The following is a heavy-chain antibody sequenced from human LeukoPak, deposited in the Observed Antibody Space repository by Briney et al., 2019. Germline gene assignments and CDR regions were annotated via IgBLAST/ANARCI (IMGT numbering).Heavy chain of an antibody. V-gene: IGHV3-30*18. J-gene: IGHJ4*02. CDR1: GFTFYSYG. D-gene: IGHD3-16*01. CDR2: ISYNGRNN. Sequence: GGSLKLSCAASGFTFYSYGMHWVRQAPGKGLEWVALISYNGRNNYYADSVKGRFTISRDNSKSTLYLQVSSLRTEDTAVYFCAKDNRGYFDFWGQGTLVTVSS. CDR3: AKDNRGYFDF.